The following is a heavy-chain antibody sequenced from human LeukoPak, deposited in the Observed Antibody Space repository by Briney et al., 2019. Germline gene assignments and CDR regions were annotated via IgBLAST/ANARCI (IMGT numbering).Heavy chain of an antibody. CDR2: ISSSSSYI. Sequence: PGGSLRLSCAASGFTFSSYSMNWVRQAPGKGLEWVSSISSSSSYIYYAVSVKGRFTISRDNAKNSLYLQMNSLRAEDTAVYYCATLGELDYWGQGTLVTVSS. J-gene: IGHJ4*02. D-gene: IGHD1-1*01. V-gene: IGHV3-21*01. CDR1: GFTFSSYS. CDR3: ATLGELDY.